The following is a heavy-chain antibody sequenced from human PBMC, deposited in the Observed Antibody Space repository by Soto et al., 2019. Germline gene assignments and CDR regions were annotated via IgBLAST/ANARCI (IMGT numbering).Heavy chain of an antibody. J-gene: IGHJ4*02. D-gene: IGHD2-8*02. V-gene: IGHV4-34*01. CDR1: GGSFSGYY. CDR3: ARDKITGLFDY. Sequence: QVQLQQWGAGLLKPSETLSLTCAVYGGSFSGYYWTWIRQPPGTGLEWIGEINHSGSTNYNPSLKSRDTISVDTSKNQFSLKLTSVTAAATAVYYFARDKITGLFDYWGQGTLVPVSS. CDR2: INHSGST.